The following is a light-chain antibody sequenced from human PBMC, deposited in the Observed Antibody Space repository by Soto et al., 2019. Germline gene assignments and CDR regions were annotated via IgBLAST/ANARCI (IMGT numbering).Light chain of an antibody. V-gene: IGKV3-11*01. J-gene: IGKJ5*01. CDR3: HQRSNWPPEIT. CDR1: QSVSSY. Sequence: EIVLTQSPATLSLSPGERATLSCRASQSVSSYLAWYQQKPGQAPRLLIYDASNRATAIPAGFSGSGSGTDFTLTISSLEPEDFAVYYCHQRSNWPPEITFGQGTRLEIK. CDR2: DAS.